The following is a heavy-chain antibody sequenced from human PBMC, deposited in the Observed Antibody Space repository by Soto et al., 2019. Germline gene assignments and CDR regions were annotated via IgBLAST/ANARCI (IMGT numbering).Heavy chain of an antibody. CDR2: IYYSGST. CDR1: GGSISSGGYY. CDR3: ARDQYYYDSSGYWSGYYYYGMDV. J-gene: IGHJ6*02. V-gene: IGHV4-31*03. Sequence: QVQLQESGPGLVKPSQTLSLTCTVSGGSISSGGYYWSWIRQHPGKGLEWIGYIYYSGSTYYNPSLKSRVSISVDTSKNQFSLKLSSVTAADTAVYYCARDQYYYDSSGYWSGYYYYGMDVWGQGNTVTVSS. D-gene: IGHD3-22*01.